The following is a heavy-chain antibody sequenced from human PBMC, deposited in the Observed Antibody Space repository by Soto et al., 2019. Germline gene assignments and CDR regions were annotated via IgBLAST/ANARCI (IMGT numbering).Heavy chain of an antibody. Sequence: SETLSLTCTVSGGSFKSGSYPWSWIRQPPGKGLEWIGYVYHTGRTSYSPSLKSRVSISMDTSKNQFSLNLDSVTAADTAVYFCARDFAYFDSWGQGTLVTVSS. V-gene: IGHV4-61*01. D-gene: IGHD3-3*01. CDR2: VYHTGRT. J-gene: IGHJ4*02. CDR1: GGSFKSGSYP. CDR3: ARDFAYFDS.